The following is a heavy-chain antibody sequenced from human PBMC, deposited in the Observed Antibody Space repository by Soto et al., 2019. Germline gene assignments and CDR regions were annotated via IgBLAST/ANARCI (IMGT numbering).Heavy chain of an antibody. Sequence: GASVKVSCKASGGTFSSYAISWVRQAPGQGLEWMGGIIPIFGTANYAQKFQGRVTITADESTSSAYMELSSLRSEDTAVYYCARATFPFSVTSSLPVFDYWGQGTLVTVSS. CDR2: IIPIFGTA. CDR3: ARATFPFSVTSSLPVFDY. V-gene: IGHV1-69*13. CDR1: GGTFSSYA. J-gene: IGHJ4*02. D-gene: IGHD4-4*01.